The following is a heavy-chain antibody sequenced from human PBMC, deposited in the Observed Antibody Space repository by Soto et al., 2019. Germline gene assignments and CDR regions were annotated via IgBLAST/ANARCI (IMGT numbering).Heavy chain of an antibody. J-gene: IGHJ4*02. CDR2: IWYDGNNK. D-gene: IGHD5-18*01. CDR3: AREVHTAMAPSFEY. Sequence: PGGSLRLSCVASGFTFGSYGMHWVRQAPGKGLEWVAVIWYDGNNKNYADSVKGRFTISRDNSKNTLYLQINSPRAEDTAVYYCAREVHTAMAPSFEYWGQGTPVTVPQ. CDR1: GFTFGSYG. V-gene: IGHV3-33*01.